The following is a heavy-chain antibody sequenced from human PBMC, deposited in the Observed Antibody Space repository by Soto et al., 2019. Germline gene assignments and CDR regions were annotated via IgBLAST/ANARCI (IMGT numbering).Heavy chain of an antibody. CDR2: IIPIFGTA. V-gene: IGHV1-69*01. J-gene: IGHJ4*02. CDR1: GGTFSSYA. Sequence: QVQLVQSGAEVEKPGSSVKVSCKASGGTFSSYAISWVRQAPGQGLEWMGGIIPIFGTANYAQKFQGRVTITADESTSTAYMELSSLRSADTAVYYCARTGDCSGGSCSQGGYWGQRTLVTVSS. CDR3: ARTGDCSGGSCSQGGY. D-gene: IGHD2-15*01.